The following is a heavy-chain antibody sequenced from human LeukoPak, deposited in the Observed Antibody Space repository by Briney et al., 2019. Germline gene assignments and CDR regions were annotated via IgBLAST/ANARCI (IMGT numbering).Heavy chain of an antibody. CDR1: GFTFSSYG. CDR3: ASDTVTAGY. CDR2: ISGSGGST. D-gene: IGHD4-17*01. Sequence: GGTLRLSCAASGFTFSSYGMNGVRQAPGKGLEWVSAISGSGGSTYYADSVKGRFTISRDNSKNTLYLQMNSLRAEDTAVYYCASDTVTAGYWGQGTLVTDSS. J-gene: IGHJ4*02. V-gene: IGHV3-23*01.